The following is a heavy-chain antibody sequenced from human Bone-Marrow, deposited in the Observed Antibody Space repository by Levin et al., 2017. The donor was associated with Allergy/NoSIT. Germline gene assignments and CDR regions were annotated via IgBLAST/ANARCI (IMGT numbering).Heavy chain of an antibody. CDR1: GFTVTTYY. CDR3: ARDGPSRSFQY. CDR2: IYSGDTT. Sequence: LSLTCVASGFTVTTYYMSWVRQAPGKGLEWVSVIYSGDTTQYADSVKGRFTISRDISENTLFLEMNNLRADDTAVYYCARDGPSRSFQYWGQGTLVTVSS. J-gene: IGHJ1*01. D-gene: IGHD4-17*01. V-gene: IGHV3-66*02.